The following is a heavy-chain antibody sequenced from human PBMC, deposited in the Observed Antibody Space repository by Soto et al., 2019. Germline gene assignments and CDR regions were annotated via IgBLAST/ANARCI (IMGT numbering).Heavy chain of an antibody. CDR1: GFTFSSYS. J-gene: IGHJ6*03. Sequence: PGGSLRLSCAASGFTFSSYSMNWVRQAPGKGLEWVSSISSSSSYIYYADSVKGRFTISRDNAKNSLYLQMNSLRAEDTAVYYCARWPWMTEGYYCMDVWGKGTTVTVSS. CDR3: ARWPWMTEGYYCMDV. CDR2: ISSSSSYI. D-gene: IGHD5-12*01. V-gene: IGHV3-21*01.